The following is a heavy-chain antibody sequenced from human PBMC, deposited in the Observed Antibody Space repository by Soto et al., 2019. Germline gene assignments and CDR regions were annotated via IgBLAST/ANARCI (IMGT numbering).Heavy chain of an antibody. CDR1: GYTFTNID. J-gene: IGHJ5*02. CDR3: ASMESFASLNWFDP. V-gene: IGHV1-8*01. Sequence: QVQLVQSGAEVKKPGASVKVSCKASGYTFTNIDVTWVRQATGQGLEWMGWMNPGSGDTGYAQKFQGRVTMTRDISIATAYMELTGLTSEDTAIYYCASMESFASLNWFDPWGQGTLVTVSS. CDR2: MNPGSGDT. D-gene: IGHD3-16*02.